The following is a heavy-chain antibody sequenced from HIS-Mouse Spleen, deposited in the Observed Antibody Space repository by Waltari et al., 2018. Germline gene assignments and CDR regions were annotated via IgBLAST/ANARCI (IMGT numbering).Heavy chain of an antibody. J-gene: IGHJ2*01. V-gene: IGHV4-39*07. CDR3: AREIPYSSSWYDWYFDL. CDR2: IYYRGRT. CDR1: GGSISSSSYY. Sequence: QLQLQESGPGLVKPSETLSLTCTVSGGSISSSSYYWGWIRQPPGKGLEWIGSIYYRGRTYYNPSLKSRVPISVDTSKNQFSLRLSSVPAADTAVYYCAREIPYSSSWYDWYFDLWGRGTLVTVSS. D-gene: IGHD6-13*01.